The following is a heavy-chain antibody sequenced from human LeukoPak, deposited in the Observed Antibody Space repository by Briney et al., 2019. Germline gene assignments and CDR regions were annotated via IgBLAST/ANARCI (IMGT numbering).Heavy chain of an antibody. Sequence: PSETLSLTCTVSGGSISSGDYYWSWIRQPPGKGLEWIGYIYYSGSTYYNPSLKSRVTISVDTSKNQFSLKLSSVTAADTAVYYCARGRGLLWFGELSHDAFDIWGQGTMVTVSS. D-gene: IGHD3-10*01. V-gene: IGHV4-30-4*08. J-gene: IGHJ3*02. CDR3: ARGRGLLWFGELSHDAFDI. CDR2: IYYSGST. CDR1: GGSISSGDYY.